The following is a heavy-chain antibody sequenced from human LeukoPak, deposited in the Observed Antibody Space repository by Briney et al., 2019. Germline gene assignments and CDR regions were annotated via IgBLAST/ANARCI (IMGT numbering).Heavy chain of an antibody. Sequence: SQTLSLTCTVSGGSISSGSYYLSWIRQPAGKVLEWIGRIYTSGSTNYNPSLKSRVTISVDTSKNQFSLKLSSVTAADTAVFFFQAEDGIRDDAFDIWGQGTMVTVSS. D-gene: IGHD2-21*01. CDR2: IYTSGST. J-gene: IGHJ3*02. V-gene: IGHV4-61*02. CDR3: QAEDGIRDDAFDI. CDR1: GGSISSGSYY.